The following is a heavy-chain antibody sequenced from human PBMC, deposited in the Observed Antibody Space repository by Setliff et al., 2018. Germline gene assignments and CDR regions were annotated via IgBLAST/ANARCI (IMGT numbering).Heavy chain of an antibody. CDR2: LHTSGST. V-gene: IGHV4-61*02. Sequence: SETLSLTCTVSGGSISSGSYYWSWIRQPAGKGLEWVGRLHTSGSTNYNPSLKSRATISVDTSKNQFSLNLSSVTAADTAVYFCARDNTIVGATDYWGQGTLVTVS. CDR3: ARDNTIVGATDY. D-gene: IGHD1-26*01. J-gene: IGHJ4*02. CDR1: GGSISSGSYY.